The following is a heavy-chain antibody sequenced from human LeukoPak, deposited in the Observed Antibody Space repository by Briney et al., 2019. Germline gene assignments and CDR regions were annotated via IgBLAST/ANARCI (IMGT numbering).Heavy chain of an antibody. V-gene: IGHV4-59*01. CDR1: GGSISSYY. J-gene: IGHJ5*02. CDR3: ARGIFGVVIPHNWFDP. D-gene: IGHD3-3*01. CDR2: IYYSGST. Sequence: SETLSLTCTVSGGSISSYYWSWIRQPPGKGLEWIGYIYYSGSTNYNPSLKSRVTISVDTSKNQFSLKLSSVTAADTAVYYCARGIFGVVIPHNWFDPWGQGTLVTVSS.